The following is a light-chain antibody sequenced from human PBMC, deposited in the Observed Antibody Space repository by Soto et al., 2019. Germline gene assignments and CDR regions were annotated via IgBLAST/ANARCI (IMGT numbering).Light chain of an antibody. CDR1: SSNIGSNY. CDR3: AAWDDRLSGPL. V-gene: IGLV1-47*01. CDR2: RNN. J-gene: IGLJ2*01. Sequence: QSVLTQPHSASGTPGQRVTISCSGSSSNIGSNYVYWYQQLPGTAPKLLIYRNNQRPSGVPDRFSGSKSDTSTSLAISGLRSEDEADYYCAAWDDRLSGPLFGGGTKLTVL.